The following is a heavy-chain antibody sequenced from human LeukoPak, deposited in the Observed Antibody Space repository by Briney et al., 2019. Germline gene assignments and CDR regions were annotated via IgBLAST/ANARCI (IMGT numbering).Heavy chain of an antibody. V-gene: IGHV4-39*01. CDR3: ARRRYYDGSGYLE. CDR2: IYYSGRT. Sequence: SETLSLTCSVSGDSLSRSDSYWDWIRQPPGKGLEWIGTIYYSGRTYYSPSLKRRVTMSVDPSNNQFSLTLRPVTAADTAVYYCARRRYYDGSGYLEWGQGTLLSVSS. CDR1: GDSLSRSDSY. J-gene: IGHJ1*01. D-gene: IGHD3-22*01.